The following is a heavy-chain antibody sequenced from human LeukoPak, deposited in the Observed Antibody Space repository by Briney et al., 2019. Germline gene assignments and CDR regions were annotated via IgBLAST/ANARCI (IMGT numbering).Heavy chain of an antibody. D-gene: IGHD5-24*01. V-gene: IGHV4-34*01. CDR2: INHSGST. Sequence: PSETLSLTCAVYGGSFSGYYWSWIRQPPGKGLEWIGEINHSGSTNYNPSLKSRVTISVDTSKNQFSLELSSVTAADTAVYYCARDGYNIAGAFDIWGQGTMVTVSS. CDR1: GGSFSGYY. CDR3: ARDGYNIAGAFDI. J-gene: IGHJ3*02.